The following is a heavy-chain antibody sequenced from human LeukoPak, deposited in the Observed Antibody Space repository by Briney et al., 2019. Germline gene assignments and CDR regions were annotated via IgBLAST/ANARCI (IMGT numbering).Heavy chain of an antibody. D-gene: IGHD2-2*01. Sequence: SSETLSLTCTVSGGSISSGDYYWSWIRQPPGEGLEWIGYIYYSGSTYYNPSLKSRVTISVDTSKNQFSLKLSSVTAADTAVYYCARVGLDCSSTSCYLNWFDPWGRGTLVTVSS. J-gene: IGHJ5*02. CDR3: ARVGLDCSSTSCYLNWFDP. CDR2: IYYSGST. V-gene: IGHV4-30-4*08. CDR1: GGSISSGDYY.